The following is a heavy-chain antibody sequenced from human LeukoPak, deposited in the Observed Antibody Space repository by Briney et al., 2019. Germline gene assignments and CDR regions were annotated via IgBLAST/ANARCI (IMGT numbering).Heavy chain of an antibody. CDR2: ISSRSSNI. CDR3: ARIPGGYYYAMDV. V-gene: IGHV3-48*02. Sequence: PGGSLRLSCAASGFTFSSYAMSWVRQAPGKGLEWVSYISSRSSNIYYADSVKGRFTISRDNAKNSLYLQMNSLRDEDTAVYYCARIPGGYYYAMDVWGQGTTVTVSS. J-gene: IGHJ6*02. D-gene: IGHD3-16*01. CDR1: GFTFSSYA.